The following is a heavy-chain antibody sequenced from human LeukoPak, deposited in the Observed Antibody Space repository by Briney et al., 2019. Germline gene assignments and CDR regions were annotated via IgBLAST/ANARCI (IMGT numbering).Heavy chain of an antibody. CDR2: INPNSGGT. CDR1: GYTFTGYY. J-gene: IGHJ1*01. Sequence: GASVKVSCKASGYTFTGYYMHWVRQAPGQGLEWMGWINPNSGGTNYAQKLQGRVTMTRDTSISTAYMELSRLRSDDTAVYYCARSGSSGARAHFQHWGQGTLVTVFS. V-gene: IGHV1-2*02. CDR3: ARSGSSGARAHFQH. D-gene: IGHD6-19*01.